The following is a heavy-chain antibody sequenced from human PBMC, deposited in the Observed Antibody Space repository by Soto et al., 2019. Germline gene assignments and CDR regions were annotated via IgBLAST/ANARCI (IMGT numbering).Heavy chain of an antibody. CDR2: ISSSGSTI. CDR3: ARDKGLVAVAFPPHWYFDL. D-gene: IGHD6-19*01. V-gene: IGHV3-11*01. CDR1: GFTFSDYY. J-gene: IGHJ2*01. Sequence: QVQLVESGGGLVKPGGSLRLSCAASGFTFSDYYMSWIRQAPGKGLEWVSYISSSGSTIYYADSVKGRFTIARDNAETSLYLQMNSLRAEDTAVYYCARDKGLVAVAFPPHWYFDLWGRGTLVTVSS.